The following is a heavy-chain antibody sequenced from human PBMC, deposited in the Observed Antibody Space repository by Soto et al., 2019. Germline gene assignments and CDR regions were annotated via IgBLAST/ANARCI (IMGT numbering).Heavy chain of an antibody. CDR1: GFVFSDFQ. Sequence: GGSLRLSCAASGFVFSDFQFNWVRQAPGGGLEWLSSITGTSAFTEYAESIEGRFTISRDNPNKLLFLHMDNLRPEDTAVYYCARDNLAFQEAFDLWGQGTLVTVSS. D-gene: IGHD3-16*01. V-gene: IGHV3-21*01. J-gene: IGHJ4*02. CDR2: ITGTSAFT. CDR3: ARDNLAFQEAFDL.